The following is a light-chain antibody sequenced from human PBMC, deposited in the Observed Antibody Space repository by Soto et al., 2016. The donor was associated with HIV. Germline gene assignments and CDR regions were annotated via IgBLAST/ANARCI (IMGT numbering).Light chain of an antibody. CDR2: LAS. V-gene: IGKV2-28*01. CDR3: MQALQAWT. CDR1: QSFLHSVNGYNY. Sequence: DIVMTQSPLSLSVTPGEPASISCRSSQSFLHSVNGYNYLNWYLQKPGQSPQVLIFLASNRASGVSDRFSGSVSGTDFTLKISRVEAEDVGVYYCMQALQAWTFGQGTKVEIK. J-gene: IGKJ1*01.